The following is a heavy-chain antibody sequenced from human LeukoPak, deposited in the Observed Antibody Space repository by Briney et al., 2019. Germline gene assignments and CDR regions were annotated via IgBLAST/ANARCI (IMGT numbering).Heavy chain of an antibody. CDR3: ARDSGSHGEYFDY. D-gene: IGHD3-10*01. CDR2: ISSSSNTI. J-gene: IGHJ4*02. CDR1: GFTFSDYN. Sequence: GGSLRLSCAASGFTFSDYNMNWVRQAPGKGLEWVSYISSSSNTIYYAGSVRGRFTISRDNAKKSLYLQMNSLRDEDTAVYYCARDSGSHGEYFDYWGEGTLVTVSS. V-gene: IGHV3-48*02.